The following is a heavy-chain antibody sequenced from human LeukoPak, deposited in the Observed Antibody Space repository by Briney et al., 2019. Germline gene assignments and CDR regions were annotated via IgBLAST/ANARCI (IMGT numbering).Heavy chain of an antibody. CDR3: ARVGVYSSGWYYFDY. D-gene: IGHD6-19*01. CDR2: IYYSGSP. V-gene: IGHV4-59*01. Sequence: KPSETLSLTCTVSGGSISSYYWSWIRQPPGKGLGWIGYIYYSGSPNYNPSLKSRVTISVDTSKNQSSLKLSSVTAADTAVYYCARVGVYSSGWYYFDYWGQGTLVTVSS. J-gene: IGHJ4*02. CDR1: GGSISSYY.